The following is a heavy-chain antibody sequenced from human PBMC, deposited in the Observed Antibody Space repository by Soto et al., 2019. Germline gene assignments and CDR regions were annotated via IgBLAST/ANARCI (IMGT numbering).Heavy chain of an antibody. J-gene: IGHJ6*02. D-gene: IGHD3-3*01. CDR2: INPNSGGT. Sequence: ASVKVSCKASGYTFTGYYMHWVRQAPGQGLEWMGWINPNSGGTNYAQKFQGWVTMTRDTSISTAYMELSRLRSDDTAVYHCARANFGGILRFLEWSSPYGMDVWGQGTTVTVSS. CDR3: ARANFGGILRFLEWSSPYGMDV. V-gene: IGHV1-2*04. CDR1: GYTFTGYY.